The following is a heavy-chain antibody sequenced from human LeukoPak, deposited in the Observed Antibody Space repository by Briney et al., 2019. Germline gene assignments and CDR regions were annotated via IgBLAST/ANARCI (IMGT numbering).Heavy chain of an antibody. Sequence: SETLSLTSAVHGGSFTGYYWSCIPQPPGEGRGWVWDINHSGRTNYNPSLKSRVTISVDTSKNQFSLKLSSVTAADTGVYYCARGRGYGYPMPWYYYYMDVWGKGTTVTVSS. V-gene: IGHV4-34*01. D-gene: IGHD5-18*01. CDR1: GGSFTGYY. CDR2: INHSGRT. J-gene: IGHJ6*03. CDR3: ARGRGYGYPMPWYYYYMDV.